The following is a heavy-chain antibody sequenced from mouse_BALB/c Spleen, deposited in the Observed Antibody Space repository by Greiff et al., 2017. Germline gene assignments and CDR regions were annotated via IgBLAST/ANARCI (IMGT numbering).Heavy chain of an antibody. D-gene: IGHD2-1*01. Sequence: EVQLQQSGPSLVKPSQTLSLTCSVTGDSITSGYWNWIRKFPGNKLEYMGYISYSGSTYYNPSLKIRISITRDTSKNQYYLQLNSVTTEDTATYYCARIYGNYEGAMDYWGQGTSVTVSS. CDR2: ISYSGST. CDR3: ARIYGNYEGAMDY. J-gene: IGHJ4*01. CDR1: GDSITSGY. V-gene: IGHV3-8*02.